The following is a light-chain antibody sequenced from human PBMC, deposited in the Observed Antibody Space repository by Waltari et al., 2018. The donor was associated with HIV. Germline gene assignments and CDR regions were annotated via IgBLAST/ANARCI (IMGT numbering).Light chain of an antibody. V-gene: IGLV2-8*01. CDR1: SSDVGGYNY. J-gene: IGLJ2*01. CDR3: SAYAGSNNYVV. CDR2: EVT. Sequence: QSALTQPPSASGSPGQPVTIACTGTSSDVGGYNYVSWYQQYPGKAPKLMIYEVTKRPSGVPDRFSGSESGNTASLTGSGLQAEDEADDYCSAYAGSNNYVVFGGGTRLTVL.